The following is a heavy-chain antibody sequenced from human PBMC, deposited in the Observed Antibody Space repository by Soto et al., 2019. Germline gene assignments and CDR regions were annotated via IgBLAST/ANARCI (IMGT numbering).Heavy chain of an antibody. V-gene: IGHV4-61*08. CDR3: ARDARAVARRFYALDV. J-gene: IGHJ6*02. D-gene: IGHD6-19*01. CDR1: GGSVTSAGYF. Sequence: ETRTRACPVSGGSVTSAGYFWTWLRQPPGKGLEWIGHINYSGTTNFNPSLKGRVTMSVDTSKNKFFLRLSSVTATDTAVYFCARDARAVARRFYALDVWGQGTKVTVYS. CDR2: INYSGTT.